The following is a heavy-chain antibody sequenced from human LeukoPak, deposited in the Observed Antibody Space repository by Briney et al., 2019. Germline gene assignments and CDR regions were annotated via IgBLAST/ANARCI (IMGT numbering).Heavy chain of an antibody. CDR1: RFTFSSYA. Sequence: GGSLRLSCAASRFTFSSYAMSWVRQAPGKGLEWVSAISGSGGSTYYADSVKGRFTISRDNSKNTLYLQMNSLRAEDTAVYYCANSGSYYGGDYWGQGTLVTVSS. CDR2: ISGSGGST. V-gene: IGHV3-23*01. CDR3: ANSGSYYGGDY. J-gene: IGHJ4*02. D-gene: IGHD1-26*01.